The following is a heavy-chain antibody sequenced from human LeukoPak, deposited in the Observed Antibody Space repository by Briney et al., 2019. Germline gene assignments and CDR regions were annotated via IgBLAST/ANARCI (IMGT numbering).Heavy chain of an antibody. CDR3: ARVTTGYSSSWSPEAFDY. J-gene: IGHJ4*02. CDR1: GFTFSSYW. D-gene: IGHD6-13*01. Sequence: GGSLKLSCAASGFTFSSYWMSWVRQAPGKGLEWVANIKQDGSEKYYVDSVRGRFTISRDNAKNSLYLQMNSLRAEDTAVYYCARVTTGYSSSWSPEAFDYWGQGTLVTVSS. CDR2: IKQDGSEK. V-gene: IGHV3-7*01.